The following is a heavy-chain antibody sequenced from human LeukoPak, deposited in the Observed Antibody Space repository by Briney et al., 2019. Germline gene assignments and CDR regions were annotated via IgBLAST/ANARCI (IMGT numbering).Heavy chain of an antibody. V-gene: IGHV3-66*01. CDR1: GFIVNSNY. J-gene: IGHJ3*02. D-gene: IGHD3-22*01. CDR2: IYSGGRT. CDR3: ARAPDGYEAFDI. Sequence: GGSLRLSCAVSGFIVNSNYMTWVRQAPGKGLEWVSVIYSGGRTYYADSVKGRFTTSRDNSKNTLYLQMNSLRAEDTAVYYCARAPDGYEAFDIWGQGTMVTVSS.